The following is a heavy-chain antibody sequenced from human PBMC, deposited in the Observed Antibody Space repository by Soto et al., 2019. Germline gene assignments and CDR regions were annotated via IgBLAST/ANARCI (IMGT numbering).Heavy chain of an antibody. CDR3: ARGSPVVTIPLGYYYYGMDV. CDR1: GYTFTSYA. J-gene: IGHJ6*02. D-gene: IGHD2-21*02. V-gene: IGHV1-3*01. Sequence: ASVKVSCKASGYTFTSYAMHWVRQAPGQRLEWMGWINAGNGNTKYSQKFQGRVTITRDTSASTAYMELSSLRSEDTAVYYWARGSPVVTIPLGYYYYGMDVWGQGTTVTVSS. CDR2: INAGNGNT.